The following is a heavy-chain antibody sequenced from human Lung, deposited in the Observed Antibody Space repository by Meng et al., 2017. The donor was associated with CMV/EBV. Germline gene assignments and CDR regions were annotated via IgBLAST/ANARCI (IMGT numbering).Heavy chain of an antibody. CDR3: ARSGIGSSPLNSFDY. J-gene: IGHJ4*02. V-gene: IGHV3-48*04. CDR2: INSSSTTI. Sequence: SXAASGYTFSDYTMNWVRQAPGKGLEWVSFINSSSTTIYYADSVKGRFTISRDNAKNSLFLQMNSLRAEDTAVYFCARSGIGSSPLNSFDYWGQGTXVTVSS. CDR1: GYTFSDYT. D-gene: IGHD6-6*01.